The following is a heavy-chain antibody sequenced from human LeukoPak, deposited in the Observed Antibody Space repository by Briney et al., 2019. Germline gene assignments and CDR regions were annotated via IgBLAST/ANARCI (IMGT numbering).Heavy chain of an antibody. D-gene: IGHD1-26*01. V-gene: IGHV3-33*01. Sequence: GGSLRLSCAASGFTFSNYGMHWVRQAPGKGLEWVAVIWYDGGNKYYADSVKGRFTISRDNSKNTLYLQMNSLRAEDTAVYYCVGGSYYFDYWGQGTLVTVSS. J-gene: IGHJ4*02. CDR3: VGGSYYFDY. CDR1: GFTFSNYG. CDR2: IWYDGGNK.